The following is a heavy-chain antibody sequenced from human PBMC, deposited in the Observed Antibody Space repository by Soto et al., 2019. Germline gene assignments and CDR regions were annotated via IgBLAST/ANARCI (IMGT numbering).Heavy chain of an antibody. CDR3: ARAYDILTGYPPSRYYYGMDV. V-gene: IGHV4-61*01. D-gene: IGHD3-9*01. J-gene: IGHJ6*02. Sequence: QVQLQESGPGLVKPSETLSLTCTVSGGSVSSGSYYWSWIRQPPGKGLEWIGYIYYSGSTNYNPSLKSRVTISVDTSKNQFSLKLSSVTAADTAVYYCARAYDILTGYPPSRYYYGMDVWGQGTTVTVSS. CDR2: IYYSGST. CDR1: GGSVSSGSYY.